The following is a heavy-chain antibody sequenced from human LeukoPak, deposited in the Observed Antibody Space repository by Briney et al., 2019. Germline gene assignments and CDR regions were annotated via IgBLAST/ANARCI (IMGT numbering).Heavy chain of an antibody. Sequence: SETLSLTCTVSNGPINTYQWTWIRQPPGKGLEWIGNIHYSGSANYNPSLKSRVIISVDTSKNQFSLKLSSVTAADTAVYYCASGYYPHWFDPWGQGTLVTVSS. D-gene: IGHD3-22*01. CDR1: NGPINTYQ. CDR2: IHYSGSA. CDR3: ASGYYPHWFDP. J-gene: IGHJ5*02. V-gene: IGHV4-59*12.